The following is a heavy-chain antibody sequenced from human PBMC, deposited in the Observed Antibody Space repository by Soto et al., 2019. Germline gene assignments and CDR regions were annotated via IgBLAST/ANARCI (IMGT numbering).Heavy chain of an antibody. J-gene: IGHJ6*02. CDR2: ISYDGHNK. Sequence: QVQLVESGGGVVQPGGSLRLSCTASGFTLTTFGIHWVRQAPGKGLEWVALISYDGHNKYYSDSVKGRFTISRDNYKNTLSLQMNSLRAEDTAVYYCAKDLQAYGDYYYDYYGMDVWGQGTTVSVSS. V-gene: IGHV3-30*18. CDR3: AKDLQAYGDYYYDYYGMDV. D-gene: IGHD4-17*01. CDR1: GFTLTTFG.